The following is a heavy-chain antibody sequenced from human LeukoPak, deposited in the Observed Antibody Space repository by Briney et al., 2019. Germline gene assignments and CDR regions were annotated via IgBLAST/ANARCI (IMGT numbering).Heavy chain of an antibody. CDR2: IRYDGSNK. J-gene: IGHJ4*02. D-gene: IGHD3-10*01. CDR3: AKSDYYGSGSRLLRYGF. V-gene: IGHV3-30*02. CDR1: GFTFRSYG. Sequence: PGGSLRLSCAASGFTFRSYGMHWVRQAPGKGLEWVTFIRYDGSNKYYADSVKGRFTISRDNSKNTLYLQMNSLRAEDTAVYYCAKSDYYGSGSRLLRYGFWGQGTLVTVSS.